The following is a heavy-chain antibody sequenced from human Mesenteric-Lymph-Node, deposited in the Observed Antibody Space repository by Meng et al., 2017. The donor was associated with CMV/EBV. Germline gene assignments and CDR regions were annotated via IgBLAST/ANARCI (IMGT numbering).Heavy chain of an antibody. CDR2: TYYRSKWYN. CDR3: ARAANWGAIDY. Sequence: ISGDSVSSDSATWNWIRQSASRGLEWLGRTYYRSKWYNDYALSVKSRVIINPDTSKNQFSLQLSSVTPEDTAVYYCARAANWGAIDYWGRGTLVTVSS. CDR1: GDSVSSDSAT. J-gene: IGHJ4*02. D-gene: IGHD7-27*01. V-gene: IGHV6-1*01.